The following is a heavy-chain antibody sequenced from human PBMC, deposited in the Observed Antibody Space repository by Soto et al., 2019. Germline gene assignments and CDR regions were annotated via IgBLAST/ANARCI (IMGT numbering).Heavy chain of an antibody. D-gene: IGHD4-17*01. J-gene: IGHJ4*02. Sequence: SVKVSCKASGYTFTSYGISWVRQAPGQGLEWMGWISAYNGNTNYAQKLQGRVTMTTDTSTSTAYMELRSLRSDDTAVYYCARDSYDYGDYDLDYWCQATLVTVSS. CDR3: ARDSYDYGDYDLDY. CDR1: GYTFTSYG. V-gene: IGHV1-18*01. CDR2: ISAYNGNT.